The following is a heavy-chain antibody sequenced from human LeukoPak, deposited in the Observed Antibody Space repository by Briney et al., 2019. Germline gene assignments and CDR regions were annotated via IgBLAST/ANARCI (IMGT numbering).Heavy chain of an antibody. CDR2: IGGSGDKT. CDR3: VRRGDASSGWGDHDF. D-gene: IGHD6-19*01. J-gene: IGHJ4*02. V-gene: IGHV3-23*01. CDR1: GFTFNRNA. Sequence: PGGSLRLSCAASGFTFNRNAISWVRQAPGKGLEWVSTIGGSGDKTFYADSVKGRFPISRDNSKSMVHLQMNSLTGEDTALYYCVRRGDASSGWGDHDFWGQGALVTVSS.